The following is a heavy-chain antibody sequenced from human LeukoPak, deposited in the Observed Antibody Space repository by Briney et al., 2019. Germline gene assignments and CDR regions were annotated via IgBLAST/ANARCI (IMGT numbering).Heavy chain of an antibody. Sequence: GGSLRLSCAASGFTFSDYRMNWVRQAPGKGLEWVSYISTSSTTIYYADSVKGRFTVSRDNAKNSLFLQMNSLRADDTAVYYCARDGRYSGHGDYWGQGTLVTVSS. CDR1: GFTFSDYR. CDR2: ISTSSTTI. D-gene: IGHD5-12*01. J-gene: IGHJ4*02. CDR3: ARDGRYSGHGDY. V-gene: IGHV3-48*01.